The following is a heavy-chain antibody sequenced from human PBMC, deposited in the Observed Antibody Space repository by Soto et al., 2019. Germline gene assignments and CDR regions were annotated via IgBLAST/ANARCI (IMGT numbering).Heavy chain of an antibody. V-gene: IGHV1-18*01. CDR3: AREPNYLDY. CDR1: GYTFTSYG. Sequence: QVQLVQSGAEVKKPGASVKVSCKASGYTFTSYGISWVRQAPGQGLEWMGWISAYNGITNYAQKLQXTXTXAPDTSTSTAYMELRSLRSDDTAVYYCAREPNYLDYWGQGTLVTVSS. CDR2: ISAYNGIT. J-gene: IGHJ4*02.